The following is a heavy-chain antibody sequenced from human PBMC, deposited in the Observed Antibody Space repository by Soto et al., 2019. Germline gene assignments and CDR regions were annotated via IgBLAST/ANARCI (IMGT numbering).Heavy chain of an antibody. CDR2: IYNSGST. J-gene: IGHJ4*02. CDR1: GGSIRSYY. D-gene: IGHD6-19*01. CDR3: ARASSGWNTIDN. Sequence: NPSETLSLTCAVSGGSIRSYYWNWIRQPPGKGLEWIGYIYNSGSTNYNPSLKSRVTISVDTSKNQVSLKMSSVTAADTAVYYCARASSGWNTIDNWGQGALVTVSS. V-gene: IGHV4-59*01.